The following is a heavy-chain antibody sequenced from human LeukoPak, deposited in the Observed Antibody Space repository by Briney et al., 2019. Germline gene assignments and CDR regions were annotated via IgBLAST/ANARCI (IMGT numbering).Heavy chain of an antibody. CDR2: IKQDGSEK. CDR3: ARAGXEWFGELGFDQ. D-gene: IGHD3-10*01. J-gene: IGHJ4*02. Sequence: GSLXXXCAASGFSFSRYWMSWVRQAPGKGLEWVANIKQDGSEKNYVESVKGRFTISRDNAKNSLYLKTNSLRAEDTAVYYXARAGXEWFGELGFDQWGQGTLVIVSS. V-gene: IGHV3-7*01. CDR1: GFSFSRYW.